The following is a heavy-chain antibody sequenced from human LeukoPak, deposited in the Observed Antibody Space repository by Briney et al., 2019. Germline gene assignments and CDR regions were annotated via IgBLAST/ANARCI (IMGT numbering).Heavy chain of an antibody. D-gene: IGHD5-18*01. V-gene: IGHV4-59*01. CDR3: AKDLSRVSAMASSDY. Sequence: PSETLSLTCTVSGGSISSYYWSWIRQPPGKGLEWIGYIYYSGSTNYNPSLKSRVTISVDTSKNQFSLKLSSVTAADTAVYYCAKDLSRVSAMASSDYWGQGTLVTVSS. CDR1: GGSISSYY. J-gene: IGHJ4*02. CDR2: IYYSGST.